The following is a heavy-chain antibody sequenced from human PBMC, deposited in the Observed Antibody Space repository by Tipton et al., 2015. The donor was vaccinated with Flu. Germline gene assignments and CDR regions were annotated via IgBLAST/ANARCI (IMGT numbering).Heavy chain of an antibody. Sequence: SLRLSCAVSGGPISTSNWWSWVRLPPEKGLEWIGEIYASGSTNYNPSLQSRVTISVDRSKNEVSLRLSSVTAADTAVYYCARLTYYYGSGTSDYWGQGTLVTVSS. V-gene: IGHV4-4*02. CDR2: IYASGST. CDR3: ARLTYYYGSGTSDY. D-gene: IGHD3-10*01. CDR1: GGPISTSNW. J-gene: IGHJ4*02.